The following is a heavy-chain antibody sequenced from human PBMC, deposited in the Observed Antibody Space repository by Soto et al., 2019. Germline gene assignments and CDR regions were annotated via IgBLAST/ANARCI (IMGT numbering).Heavy chain of an antibody. D-gene: IGHD3-10*01. CDR2: IYYSGST. CDR1: GGSISSGDYY. Sequence: QVQLQESGPGLVKPSQTLSLTCTVSGGSISSGDYYWSWIRQPPGKGLEWIGYIYYSGSTYYNPSLKSRVTISVDTSKNQFSLKLSSVTAADTAVYYCARDRSGSYHYYYYGMDVWGQGTTVTVSS. J-gene: IGHJ6*02. CDR3: ARDRSGSYHYYYYGMDV. V-gene: IGHV4-30-4*01.